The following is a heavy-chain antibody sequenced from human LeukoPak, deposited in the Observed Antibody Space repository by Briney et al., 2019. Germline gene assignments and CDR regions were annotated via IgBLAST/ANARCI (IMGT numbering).Heavy chain of an antibody. CDR2: ISSSKGNT. CDR1: GYTFTSYG. J-gene: IGHJ5*02. CDR3: ARHIGYGDSGIDP. D-gene: IGHD4-17*01. V-gene: IGHV1-18*01. Sequence: ASVKVSCKTSGYTFTSYGISWVRQAPGQGLEWMGWISSSKGNTNYAQKLQGRVTMTTDTSTSTAYMELRSLRSDDTAVYYCARHIGYGDSGIDPWGQGTLVTVSS.